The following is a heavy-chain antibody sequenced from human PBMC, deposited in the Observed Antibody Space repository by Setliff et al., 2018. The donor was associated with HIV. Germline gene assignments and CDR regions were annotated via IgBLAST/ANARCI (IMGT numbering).Heavy chain of an antibody. J-gene: IGHJ6*03. D-gene: IGHD3-9*01. CDR1: GGTFSSYA. V-gene: IGHV1-69*13. CDR3: ARAVVPTYYDVLTGYVYYMDV. Sequence: SVKVSCKASGGTFSSYAISWVRQAPGQGLEWMGGIILMFGAANYAQKFQGRVTMTADESTSTAYMELSSLRSEDTAVYYCARAVVPTYYDVLTGYVYYMDVWGKGTTVTVSS. CDR2: IILMFGAA.